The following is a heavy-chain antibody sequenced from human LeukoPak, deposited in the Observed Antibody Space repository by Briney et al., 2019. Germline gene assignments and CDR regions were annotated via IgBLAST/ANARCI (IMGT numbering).Heavy chain of an antibody. CDR2: MNPNSGNT. D-gene: IGHD3-10*01. CDR3: ATAIDYYGSGPYYYGMDV. Sequence: GASVKVPCKASGYTFTSYDINWVRQATGQGLEWMGWMNPNSGNTGYAQKFQGRVTMTEDTSTDTAYMELSSLRSEDTAVYYCATAIDYYGSGPYYYGMDVWGQGTTVTVSS. J-gene: IGHJ6*02. CDR1: GYTFTSYD. V-gene: IGHV1-8*01.